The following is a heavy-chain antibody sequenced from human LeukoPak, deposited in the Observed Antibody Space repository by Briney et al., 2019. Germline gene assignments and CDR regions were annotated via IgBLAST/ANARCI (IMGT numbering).Heavy chain of an antibody. CDR3: TSSSGLTEFDY. D-gene: IGHD3-9*01. CDR2: ISWNSGNI. CDR1: GFTFDDYA. J-gene: IGHJ4*02. Sequence: PGRSLRLSCAASGFTFDDYAMHWVRQAPGKGLEWVSGISWNSGNIAYADSVKGRFTISRDNAKNSLYLQMNSLRAEDTALYYCTSSSGLTEFDYWGQGTLVTVSS. V-gene: IGHV3-9*01.